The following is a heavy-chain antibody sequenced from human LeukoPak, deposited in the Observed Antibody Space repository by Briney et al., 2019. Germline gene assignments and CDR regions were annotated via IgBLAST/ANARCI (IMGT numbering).Heavy chain of an antibody. Sequence: PSETLSLTCTVSGGSISSYYWSWIRQPPGKGLEWIGYIYYSGSTNYNPSLKSRVTISVDTSKNQFSLKLSSVTAADTAVYYCARGRRGYSFNAFDIWGQGTMVTVSS. CDR2: IYYSGST. V-gene: IGHV4-59*01. J-gene: IGHJ3*02. D-gene: IGHD5-18*01. CDR1: GGSISSYY. CDR3: ARGRRGYSFNAFDI.